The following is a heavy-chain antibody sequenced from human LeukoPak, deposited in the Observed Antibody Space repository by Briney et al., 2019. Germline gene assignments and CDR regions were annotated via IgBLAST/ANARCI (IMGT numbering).Heavy chain of an antibody. CDR1: GGSISSYY. V-gene: IGHV4-59*01. Sequence: NASETLSLTCTVSGGSISSYYWSWIRQPPGKGLEWIGYIYYSGSTNYNPSLKSRVTISVDTSKNQFSLKLSSVTAADTAVYYCARAATSSGWYIGYWGQGTLVTVSS. CDR3: ARAATSSGWYIGY. CDR2: IYYSGST. D-gene: IGHD6-19*01. J-gene: IGHJ4*02.